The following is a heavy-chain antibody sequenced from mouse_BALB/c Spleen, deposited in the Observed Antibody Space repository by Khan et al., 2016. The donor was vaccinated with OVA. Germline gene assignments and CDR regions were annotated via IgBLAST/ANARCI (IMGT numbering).Heavy chain of an antibody. CDR1: GFTISTYY. Sequence: EVELLESGGALVKPGGSLKLSCAATGFTISTYYMSWVLQTPAKRLVWVVTINSDSDYTYYPDSVTGRFTITRDTAKNTLYLQMSSLRSEDTAMYYCSRSPYGNFAYWGQGTMVTVSS. CDR3: SRSPYGNFAY. CDR2: INSDSDYT. D-gene: IGHD2-1*01. V-gene: IGHV5-9-3*01. J-gene: IGHJ3*01.